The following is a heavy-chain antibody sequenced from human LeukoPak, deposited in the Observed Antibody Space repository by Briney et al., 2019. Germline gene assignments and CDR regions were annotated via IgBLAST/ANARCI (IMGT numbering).Heavy chain of an antibody. Sequence: GESPKISCTTSGFTFGEYGFNWVRQAPGRGLEWVGFIRSKVHDSTPQYAASVKGRFTISRDDSKDIAYLQMNSLKTEDTAVYYCTRAGGYDNFLDYWGQGTPVTVSS. V-gene: IGHV3-49*04. J-gene: IGHJ4*02. CDR2: IRSKVHDSTP. CDR3: TRAGGYDNFLDY. CDR1: GFTFGEYG. D-gene: IGHD5-12*01.